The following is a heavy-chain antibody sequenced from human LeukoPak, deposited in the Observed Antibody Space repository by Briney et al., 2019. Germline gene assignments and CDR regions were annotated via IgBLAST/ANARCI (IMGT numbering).Heavy chain of an antibody. CDR2: IYPGDSDT. Sequence: GESLKISCKSSGYSFTNYWIGWVRQMPGKGLEWMGVIYPGDSDTRYSPSFQGQVTISADKSISTAYLQWSSLKASDTAMYYCARLEVHGAYDILTGYYSGRGFFDYWGQGTLVTVSS. V-gene: IGHV5-51*01. D-gene: IGHD3-9*01. CDR1: GYSFTNYW. CDR3: ARLEVHGAYDILTGYYSGRGFFDY. J-gene: IGHJ4*02.